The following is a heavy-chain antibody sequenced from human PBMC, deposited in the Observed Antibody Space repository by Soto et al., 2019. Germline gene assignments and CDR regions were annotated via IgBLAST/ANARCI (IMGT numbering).Heavy chain of an antibody. CDR1: GVSLSSSSYF. Sequence: SETMSLTCPVAGVSLSSSSYFWGWLRQPPGKGLEWIGSIYYSGSTYYNPSLKSRVTVSVDTSKNQFSLKLSSVTAADTAVYYCARHPSDFWFDPWGQGTLVTVSS. D-gene: IGHD2-21*02. CDR2: IYYSGST. CDR3: ARHPSDFWFDP. J-gene: IGHJ5*02. V-gene: IGHV4-39*01.